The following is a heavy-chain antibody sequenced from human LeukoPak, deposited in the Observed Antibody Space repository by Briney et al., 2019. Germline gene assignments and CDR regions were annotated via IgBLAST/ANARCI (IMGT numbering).Heavy chain of an antibody. J-gene: IGHJ3*02. V-gene: IGHV4-31*03. Sequence: SETLSPTCTVSGVPISSGGYSWTWIRQPPGKGLEWIGYVSYSGNTYYNPSVKSRVAISSDASKNQFSLTLTSVTAADTAVYYCARDFLQTSSPDAFDIWGQGTMVSVSS. D-gene: IGHD2/OR15-2a*01. CDR2: VSYSGNT. CDR3: ARDFLQTSSPDAFDI. CDR1: GVPISSGGYS.